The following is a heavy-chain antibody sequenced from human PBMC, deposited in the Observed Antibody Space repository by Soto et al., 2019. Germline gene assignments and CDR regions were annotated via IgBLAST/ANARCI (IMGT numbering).Heavy chain of an antibody. J-gene: IGHJ4*02. CDR3: AKYRRSEAEGFTLDF. Sequence: SATLSLTCTVSGGSISSSSYYWGWIRQPPGKGLEWIGSIYYSGSTYYNPSLKSRVTMSVDTSKNQFSLKLSYVNAADTAVYYCAKYRRSEAEGFTLDFWGRGTLVTVSS. CDR1: GGSISSSSYY. D-gene: IGHD2-2*01. CDR2: IYYSGST. V-gene: IGHV4-39*07.